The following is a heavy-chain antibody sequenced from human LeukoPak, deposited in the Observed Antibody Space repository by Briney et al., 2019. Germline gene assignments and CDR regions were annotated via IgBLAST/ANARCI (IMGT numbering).Heavy chain of an antibody. J-gene: IGHJ6*03. CDR3: ARVGPMRGYSYGYFRGYYYYMDV. CDR2: INHSGST. CDR1: GGSFSGYY. D-gene: IGHD5-18*01. V-gene: IGHV4-34*01. Sequence: SETLSLTCAVYGGSFSGYYWSWIRQPPGKGLEWIGEINHSGSTNYNPSLKSRVTISVDTSKNQFSLKLSSVTAADTAVYYCARVGPMRGYSYGYFRGYYYYMDVWGKGTTVTVSS.